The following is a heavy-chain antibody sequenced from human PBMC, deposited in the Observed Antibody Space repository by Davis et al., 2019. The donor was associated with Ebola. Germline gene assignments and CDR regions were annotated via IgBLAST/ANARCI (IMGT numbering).Heavy chain of an antibody. CDR1: GFTFSDYW. J-gene: IGHJ4*02. D-gene: IGHD2-2*01. V-gene: IGHV3-7*04. CDR2: IKQDGGEK. CDR3: ARAWACSSTSCPMRGGDY. Sequence: GESLKISCTASGFTFSDYWMSWVRQAPGKGLEWVANIKQDGGEKYYLDSVKGRFTISRDNAKNSLYLQMNSLRAEDTAVYYCARAWACSSTSCPMRGGDYWGQGTLVTVSS.